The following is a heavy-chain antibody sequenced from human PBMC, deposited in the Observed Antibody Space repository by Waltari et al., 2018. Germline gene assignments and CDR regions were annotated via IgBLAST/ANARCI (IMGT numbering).Heavy chain of an antibody. CDR3: ASADTAMVVYFQH. Sequence: QVHLVQSGAEVRKPGASVKVSCRASGYTFTSYDINWVRQATGQGLEWLGWMNPNSGYTGYAQKFQGRVIMSRDTSTNTAYMELSSLRSEDTAVYYCASADTAMVVYFQHWGQGTLVTVSS. CDR1: GYTFTSYD. V-gene: IGHV1-8*01. J-gene: IGHJ1*01. CDR2: MNPNSGYT. D-gene: IGHD5-18*01.